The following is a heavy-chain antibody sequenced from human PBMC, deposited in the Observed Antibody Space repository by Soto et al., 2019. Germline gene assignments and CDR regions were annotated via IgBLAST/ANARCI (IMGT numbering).Heavy chain of an antibody. CDR1: GYTLTSYG. CDR3: ARGGAHYYDNTAYALDY. Sequence: QVQLVQSGAEVKKPGASVKVSCKASGYTLTSYGITWVRQAPGQGLEWMGWISAYNGNTNSAQKLQGRVTMTTDTSTSMAYMELRSLRSDDTAVYYCARGGAHYYDNTAYALDYWGQGTLVTVSS. J-gene: IGHJ4*02. D-gene: IGHD3-22*01. CDR2: ISAYNGNT. V-gene: IGHV1-18*01.